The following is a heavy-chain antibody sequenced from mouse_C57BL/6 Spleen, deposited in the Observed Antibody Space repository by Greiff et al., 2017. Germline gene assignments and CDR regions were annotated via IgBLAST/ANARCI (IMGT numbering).Heavy chain of an antibody. CDR2: ISDGGSYT. Sequence: EVTLVESGGGLVKPGGSLKLSCAASGFTFSSYAMSWVRQTPEKRLEWVATISDGGSYTYYPDNVKGRFTISRDNAKNNLYLQMSHLKSEDTAMYYCARGYDYGGAMDYWGQGTSVTVSS. CDR1: GFTFSSYA. J-gene: IGHJ4*01. D-gene: IGHD2-4*01. V-gene: IGHV5-4*03. CDR3: ARGYDYGGAMDY.